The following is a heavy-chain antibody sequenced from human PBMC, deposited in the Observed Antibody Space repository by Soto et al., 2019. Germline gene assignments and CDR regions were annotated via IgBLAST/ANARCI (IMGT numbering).Heavy chain of an antibody. CDR2: VPYDGSNT. Sequence: GGSLRLSCAASGFTFSTYGMHWVRQVPGKGLDWVASVPYDGSNTYYSDSVMGRFTISRDNSKNTLYLQMNSLRPEDTAVYYCAKIDILNSYALDFYFYGVDIWGQGTPVTVSS. CDR1: GFTFSTYG. D-gene: IGHD5-18*01. V-gene: IGHV3-30*18. CDR3: AKIDILNSYALDFYFYGVDI. J-gene: IGHJ6*02.